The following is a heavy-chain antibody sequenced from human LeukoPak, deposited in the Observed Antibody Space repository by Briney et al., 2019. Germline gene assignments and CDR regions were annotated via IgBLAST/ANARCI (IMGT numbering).Heavy chain of an antibody. CDR1: GFTFSSYA. CDR2: ISGSGGST. V-gene: IGHV3-23*01. D-gene: IGHD3-3*01. Sequence: PGGSLRLSCAASGFTFSSYAMSWVRQAPGKGLEWVSAISGSGGSTYYADSVKGRFTISRDNSKNTLYLQMNSLRAEDTAVYYCAKELSITIFGVVIKYFQHWGQGTLVTVSS. J-gene: IGHJ1*01. CDR3: AKELSITIFGVVIKYFQH.